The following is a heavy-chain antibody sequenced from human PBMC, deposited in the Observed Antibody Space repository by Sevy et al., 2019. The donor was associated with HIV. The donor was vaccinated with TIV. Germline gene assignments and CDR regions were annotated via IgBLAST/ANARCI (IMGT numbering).Heavy chain of an antibody. V-gene: IGHV3-21*01. CDR2: ISSSSNYI. Sequence: GGSLRLSCVVSGFTFSKYPMNWVRQAPGKGLEWVSSISSSSNYIYYGDSVKGRFTISRDNVKNSLYLQMNSLRADDTAVYYCARDGGCSSTACLLYFDYWGQGTLVTVSS. CDR3: ARDGGCSSTACLLYFDY. D-gene: IGHD2-2*01. CDR1: GFTFSKYP. J-gene: IGHJ4*02.